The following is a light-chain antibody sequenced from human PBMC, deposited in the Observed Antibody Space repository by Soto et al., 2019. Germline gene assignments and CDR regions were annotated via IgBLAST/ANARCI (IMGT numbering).Light chain of an antibody. CDR1: SSDVGSYNL. J-gene: IGLJ2*01. V-gene: IGLV2-23*01. CDR3: CSYAGSYTLDVV. CDR2: EDA. Sequence: QSALTQPASVSGSPGQSITISCTGTSSDVGSYNLVSWYQYHPGKAPKLIIYEDAKRPSGVSNRFSGSKSGNTASLTISGLQAEDEADYYCCSYAGSYTLDVVFGGGTKLTVL.